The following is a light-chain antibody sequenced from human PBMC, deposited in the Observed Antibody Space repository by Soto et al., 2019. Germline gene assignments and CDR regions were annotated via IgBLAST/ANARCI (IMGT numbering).Light chain of an antibody. V-gene: IGKV1-5*01. CDR2: DVS. CDR1: QTISTW. CDR3: QHYNSYPYT. Sequence: DIQMTQSPSTLSASVGDTVTITCRASQTISTWLAWYQQRPGKAPKLLIYDVSTLNGGVPSRFSGSASGTEFTLTITSLQPDDIAVYYCQHYNSYPYTFGQGTKVDIK. J-gene: IGKJ2*01.